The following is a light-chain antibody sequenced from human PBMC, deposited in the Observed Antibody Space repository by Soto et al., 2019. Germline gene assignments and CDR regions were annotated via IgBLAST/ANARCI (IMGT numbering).Light chain of an antibody. Sequence: QSVLTQPPSVSGAPGQRGTISCSGTSSNIGAGYDVHWYQQLPGTAPKLLIYGNSNRLSGVPDRFSGSKSGTSASLAITGLQAEDEADYYCQSYDSSLSHWLFGGGTQLTVL. J-gene: IGLJ7*01. CDR3: QSYDSSLSHWL. CDR2: GNS. V-gene: IGLV1-40*01. CDR1: SSNIGAGYD.